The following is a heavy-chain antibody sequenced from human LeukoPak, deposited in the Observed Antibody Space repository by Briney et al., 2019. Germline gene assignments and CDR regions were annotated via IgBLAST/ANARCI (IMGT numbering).Heavy chain of an antibody. CDR3: ARDRHQGAFDM. CDR2: ISGSGGST. D-gene: IGHD2-2*01. CDR1: GFTLSSYG. J-gene: IGHJ3*02. V-gene: IGHV3-23*01. Sequence: SGGSLRLSCAASGFTLSSYGMSWVRQAPGKGLEWVSAISGSGGSTYYADSVKGRFTISRDNSKNTLYLQMNSLRAEDTAVYYCARDRHQGAFDMWGQGTMVIVSS.